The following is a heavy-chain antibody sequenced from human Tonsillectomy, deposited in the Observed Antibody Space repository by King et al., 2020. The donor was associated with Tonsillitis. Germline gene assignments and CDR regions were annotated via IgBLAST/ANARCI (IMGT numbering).Heavy chain of an antibody. J-gene: IGHJ5*02. Sequence: QVQLVESGAEVKKPGASVKVSCKASGYTFTGYYMHWVRQAPGQGLEWMGWISPNSGGTNYAQKFQGRVTVTSDTSINTAYMELSRLRSGDTAVYYCAREGGVAAASSEAWFDPWGQGTLVTVSS. CDR1: GYTFTGYY. D-gene: IGHD6-13*01. V-gene: IGHV1-2*02. CDR2: ISPNSGGT. CDR3: AREGGVAAASSEAWFDP.